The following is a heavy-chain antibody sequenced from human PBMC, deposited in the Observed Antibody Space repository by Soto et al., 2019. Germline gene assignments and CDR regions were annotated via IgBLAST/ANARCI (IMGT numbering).Heavy chain of an antibody. D-gene: IGHD2-8*01. CDR1: GFTFSTYW. Sequence: EVQLVESGGGLVQPGGSLRLSCAASGFTFSTYWMSWVRQAPGKGLEWVANIKQDGSEKYYVDFVKGRFTISRDNAKNSLYLQMNSLSVEDTAVYYCARGQGVVYWGQGALVTVSS. CDR3: ARGQGVVY. CDR2: IKQDGSEK. J-gene: IGHJ4*02. V-gene: IGHV3-7*05.